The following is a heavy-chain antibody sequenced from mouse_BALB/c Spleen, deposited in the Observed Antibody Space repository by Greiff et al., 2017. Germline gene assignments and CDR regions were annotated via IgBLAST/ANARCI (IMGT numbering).Heavy chain of an antibody. V-gene: IGHV7-3*02. CDR3: ARGPIYYDYDAWFAY. Sequence: EVMLVESGGGLVQPGGSLRLSCATSGFTFTDYYMSWVRQPPGKALEWLGFIRNKANGYTTEYSASVKGRFTISRDNSQSILYLQMNTLRAEDSATYYCARGPIYYDYDAWFAYWGQGTLVTVSA. CDR1: GFTFTDYY. J-gene: IGHJ3*01. CDR2: IRNKANGYTT. D-gene: IGHD2-4*01.